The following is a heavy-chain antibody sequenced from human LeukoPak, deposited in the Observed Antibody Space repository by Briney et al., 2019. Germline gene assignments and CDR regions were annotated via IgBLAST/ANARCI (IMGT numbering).Heavy chain of an antibody. J-gene: IGHJ4*02. D-gene: IGHD4-23*01. V-gene: IGHV3-74*01. CDR3: VRDLIMVDTPGDDFDY. CDR2: INVDGSVK. Sequence: GGSLRLSCAASGFTFSNYWMHWVRQVPGKGLVWVSRINVDGSVKSYADSVKGRFTISRDNAKNTVSLQMNSLRAEDTAVYYCVRDLIMVDTPGDDFDYWGQGALVTVSS. CDR1: GFTFSNYW.